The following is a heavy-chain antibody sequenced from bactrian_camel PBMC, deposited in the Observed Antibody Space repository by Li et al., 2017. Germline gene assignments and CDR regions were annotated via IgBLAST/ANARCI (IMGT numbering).Heavy chain of an antibody. CDR3: VIARVSDAAWGGYNY. CDR2: IDSDGRV. J-gene: IGHJ4*01. D-gene: IGHD1*01. V-gene: IGHV3S9*01. Sequence: VQLVESGGGSVQSGGSLRLSCVASEDKYSRYCMGWFRQISGKYEREGVAHIDSDGRVRYADSVKGRFTISRDNAKNTVYLQMNSLKSEDTALYYCVIARVSDAAWGGYNYWGQGTQVTVS. CDR1: EDKYSRYC.